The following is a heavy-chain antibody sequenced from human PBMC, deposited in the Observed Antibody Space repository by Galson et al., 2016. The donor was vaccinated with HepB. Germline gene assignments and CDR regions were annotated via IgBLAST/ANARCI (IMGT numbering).Heavy chain of an antibody. CDR2: ISGYNGNT. CDR3: ARVHFYDVLSGYRASESQWGLPYFYYYGMDV. Sequence: SVKVSCKASGGTFSSYTISWVRQAPGQGLEWMGWISGYNGNTKYAQKFRGRVTMTTDTSTSTAYMELRRLRSDDTAVYFCARVHFYDVLSGYRASESQWGLPYFYYYGMDVWGQGTTVTVSS. J-gene: IGHJ6*02. D-gene: IGHD3-3*01. V-gene: IGHV1-18*01. CDR1: GGTFSSYT.